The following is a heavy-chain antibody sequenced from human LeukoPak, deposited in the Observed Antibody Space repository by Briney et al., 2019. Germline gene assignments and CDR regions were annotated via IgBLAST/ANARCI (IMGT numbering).Heavy chain of an antibody. V-gene: IGHV3-21*01. CDR2: IGGSSSSI. J-gene: IGHJ3*02. Sequence: GGSLRLSCAASGFTFSTYSMNWVRQAPGKGLEWVSSIGGSSSSIYYADSVKGRFTISRDNAKNSLYLQMNSLRAEDSDVYYCARELEEAFDIWGQGTMVTVSS. CDR1: GFTFSTYS. CDR3: ARELEEAFDI. D-gene: IGHD3-3*01.